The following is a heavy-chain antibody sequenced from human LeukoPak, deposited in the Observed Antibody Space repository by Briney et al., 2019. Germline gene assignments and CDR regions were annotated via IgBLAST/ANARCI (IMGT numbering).Heavy chain of an antibody. D-gene: IGHD3-22*01. CDR3: ARAHYPYDSSGYYSQLPLDY. CDR2: IYYSGST. CDR1: GGSISSGDYY. J-gene: IGHJ4*02. Sequence: SETLSLTCTVSGGSISSGDYYWSWIRQPPGKGLEWIGYIYYSGSTYYNPSLKSRVTIPVDTSKNQFSLKLSSVTAADTAVYYCARAHYPYDSSGYYSQLPLDYWGQGTLVTVSS. V-gene: IGHV4-30-4*08.